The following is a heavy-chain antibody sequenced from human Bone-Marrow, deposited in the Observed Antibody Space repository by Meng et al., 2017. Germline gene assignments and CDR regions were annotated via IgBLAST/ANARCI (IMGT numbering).Heavy chain of an antibody. CDR2: ISSSSSYI. V-gene: IGHV3-21*01. CDR1: GFTFSSYS. J-gene: IGHJ4*02. CDR3: ARSITMIVPNY. D-gene: IGHD3-22*01. Sequence: GESLKISCAASGFTFSSYSMNWVRQAPGKGLEWVSSISSSSSYIYYADSVKGRFTISGDNAKNSLYLQMNSLRAEDTAVYYCARSITMIVPNYWGQGTLVTVSS.